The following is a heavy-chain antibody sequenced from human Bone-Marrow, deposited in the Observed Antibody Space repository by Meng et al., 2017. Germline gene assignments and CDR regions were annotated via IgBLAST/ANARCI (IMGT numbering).Heavy chain of an antibody. D-gene: IGHD1-7*01. V-gene: IGHV4-4*02. Sequence: QVQLQEAGPGLVKPSGTPSLTCTVSGDSISSDIWWSWVRQPPGKGLEWIGEVYHRGDTNYNPSLKSRVVISVDKSKNQFSLNLSSVTAADTAVYYCGRDQGRELINHWGQGTLVTVSS. CDR1: GDSISSDIW. CDR3: GRDQGRELINH. CDR2: VYHRGDT. J-gene: IGHJ4*02.